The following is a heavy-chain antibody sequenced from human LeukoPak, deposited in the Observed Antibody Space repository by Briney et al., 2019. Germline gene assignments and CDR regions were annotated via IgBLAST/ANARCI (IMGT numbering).Heavy chain of an antibody. Sequence: ASVKVSCKGSGYTFTDYYIHWVRQARGQGLEWMGWVNPNRGVTKYAEKFQGRVTLTSDTSIRTAYMDLDRLRRDDTGVYFCAMLCGGAGSDGDSWGQGTQVTVSS. CDR1: GYTFTDYY. D-gene: IGHD2-21*01. CDR2: VNPNRGVT. V-gene: IGHV1-2*02. J-gene: IGHJ5*01. CDR3: AMLCGGAGSDGDS.